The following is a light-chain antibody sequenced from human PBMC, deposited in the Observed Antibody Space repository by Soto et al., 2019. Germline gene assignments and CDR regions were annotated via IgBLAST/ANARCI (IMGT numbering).Light chain of an antibody. J-gene: IGKJ5*01. CDR2: GAS. V-gene: IGKV3-20*01. Sequence: EIVLTQSPATLALSPGERATLSCRASQRVSSSCLAWYQQKPGQAPRLLIYGASSRATGIPDRFSGSGSGTDFTLTISSLEPEDLAVYSCQQYSISPITFGPGTRLEIK. CDR1: QRVSSSC. CDR3: QQYSISPIT.